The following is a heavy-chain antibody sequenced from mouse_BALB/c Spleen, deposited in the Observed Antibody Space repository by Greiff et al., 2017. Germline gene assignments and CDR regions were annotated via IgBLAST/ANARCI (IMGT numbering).Heavy chain of an antibody. V-gene: IGHV1-4*02. J-gene: IGHJ4*01. CDR1: GYTFTSYW. CDR2: INPSSGYT. D-gene: IGHD1-1*01. CDR3: ARMGWPFITTVVATDYAMDY. Sequence: QVQLQQSGAELAKPGASVKMSCKASGYTFTSYWMHWVKQRPGQGLEWIGYINPSSGYTEYNQKFKDKTTLTADKSSSTAYMQLSSLTSEDSAVYYCARMGWPFITTVVATDYAMDYWGQGTSVTVSS.